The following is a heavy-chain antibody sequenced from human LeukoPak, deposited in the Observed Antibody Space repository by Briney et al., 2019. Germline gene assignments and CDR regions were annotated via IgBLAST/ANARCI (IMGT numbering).Heavy chain of an antibody. D-gene: IGHD3-16*02. CDR2: INPNSGGT. Sequence: ASVKVSCKASGYTFTGYYMHWVRQAPGQGLEWMGWINPNSGGTNYAQKFQGRVTMTRDTSISTAYMELRSLRSDDTAVYYCARGGGDDYVWGSYRYTPKDYWGQGTLVTVSS. CDR1: GYTFTGYY. CDR3: ARGGGDDYVWGSYRYTPKDY. J-gene: IGHJ4*02. V-gene: IGHV1-2*02.